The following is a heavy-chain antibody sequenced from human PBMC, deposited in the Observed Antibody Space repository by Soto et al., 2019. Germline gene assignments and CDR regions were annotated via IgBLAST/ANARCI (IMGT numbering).Heavy chain of an antibody. CDR3: ACPSNIVVVPASSIYGMDV. D-gene: IGHD2-2*01. J-gene: IGHJ6*02. Sequence: ASVNVSCKASGGTFSSYAISWVRQAPGQGLEWMGGIIPIFGTANYAQKFQGRVTITADESTSTAYMELSSLRSEDTAVYYCACPSNIVVVPASSIYGMDVWGQGTTVTVSS. CDR1: GGTFSSYA. CDR2: IIPIFGTA. V-gene: IGHV1-69*13.